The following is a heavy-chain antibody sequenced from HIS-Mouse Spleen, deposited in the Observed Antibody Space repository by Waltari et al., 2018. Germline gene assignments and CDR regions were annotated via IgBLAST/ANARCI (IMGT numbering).Heavy chain of an antibody. V-gene: IGHV4-39*07. D-gene: IGHD6-13*01. CDR2: IYYSGST. CDR1: GCSISSSSYY. Sequence: QLQLQESGPGLAKPSETLSLTCTVSGCSISSSSYYWGWIRQPPGKGLEWFGSIYYSGSTYYNPSLKSRVTISVDTSKNQFSLKLSSVTAADTAVYYCAREIPYSSSWYDWYFDLWGRGTLVTVSS. J-gene: IGHJ2*01. CDR3: AREIPYSSSWYDWYFDL.